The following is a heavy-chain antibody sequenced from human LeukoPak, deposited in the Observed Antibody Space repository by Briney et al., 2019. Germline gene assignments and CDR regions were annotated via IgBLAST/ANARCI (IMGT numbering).Heavy chain of an antibody. CDR2: ISAYNGNT. D-gene: IGHD3-22*01. CDR1: GYTFTSYG. CDR3: ARTYYYDSSGYYYYYYGMDV. Sequence: ASVKASCKASGYTFTSYGISWVRQAPGQGLEWMGWISAYNGNTNYAQKLRGRVTMTTDTSTSTAYMELRSLRSDDTAVYYCARTYYYDSSGYYYYYYGMDVWGQGTTVTVSS. V-gene: IGHV1-18*01. J-gene: IGHJ6*02.